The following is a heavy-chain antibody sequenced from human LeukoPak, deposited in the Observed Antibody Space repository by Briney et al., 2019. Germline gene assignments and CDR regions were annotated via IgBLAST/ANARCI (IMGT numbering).Heavy chain of an antibody. J-gene: IGHJ5*02. Sequence: HPGGSLRLSCAASGFTFSSYAMSWVRQAPGKGLEWVSAISGSGGSTYYADSVKGRFTISRDNSKNTLYLQMNSLRAEDTAVYYCAKNPLGYCSSTSCYQFDPWGQGTLVTVSS. CDR2: ISGSGGST. D-gene: IGHD2-2*01. CDR3: AKNPLGYCSSTSCYQFDP. CDR1: GFTFSSYA. V-gene: IGHV3-23*01.